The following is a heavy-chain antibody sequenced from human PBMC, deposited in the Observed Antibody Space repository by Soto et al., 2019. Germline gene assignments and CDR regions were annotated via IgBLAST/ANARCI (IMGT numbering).Heavy chain of an antibody. Sequence: PSETLSLTCIVSTGSISSTNYFWSWIRQPPGKGLEWIGSIDYSGSTYYSPSLGSRITISVDTSKSQFSLNLRSVTAADTAIYYCERHEWGTGCCYYFESWGQGTLVTVSS. CDR2: IDYSGST. CDR3: ERHEWGTGCCYYFES. J-gene: IGHJ4*02. CDR1: TGSISSTNYF. V-gene: IGHV4-39*01. D-gene: IGHD6-19*01.